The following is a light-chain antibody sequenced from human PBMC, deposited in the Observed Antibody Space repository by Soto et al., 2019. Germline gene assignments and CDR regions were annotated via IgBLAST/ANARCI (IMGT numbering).Light chain of an antibody. CDR2: EVS. V-gene: IGLV2-14*01. J-gene: IGLJ1*01. Sequence: QSALTQPASVSGSPGQSITISCTGTSNDVGGYNYVSWYQQHLGKAPKLMIYEVSNRPSRISNRFSGSKSGNAASLTISGLQAEDEADYYCSSYTTSSTYVFGTGTKVTVL. CDR3: SSYTTSSTYV. CDR1: SNDVGGYNY.